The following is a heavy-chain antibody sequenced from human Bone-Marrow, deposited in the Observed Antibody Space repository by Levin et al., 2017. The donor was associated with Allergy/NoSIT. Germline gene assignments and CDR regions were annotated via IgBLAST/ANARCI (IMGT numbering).Heavy chain of an antibody. CDR3: ARLFCRSTSCYVYWFDP. V-gene: IGHV4-59*01. CDR1: GGSISSSY. D-gene: IGHD2-2*01. Sequence: SQTLSLTCTVSGGSISSSYWTWIRPPPGKGLESIGYISDSGSTNYNPSLKSRVTISVDTSKNQFSLRLSSVTAADTAVYYCARLFCRSTSCYVYWFDPWGQGTLVTVSS. J-gene: IGHJ5*02. CDR2: ISDSGST.